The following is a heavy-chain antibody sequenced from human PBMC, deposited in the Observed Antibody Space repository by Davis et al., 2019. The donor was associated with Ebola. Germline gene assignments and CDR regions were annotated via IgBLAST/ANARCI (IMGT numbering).Heavy chain of an antibody. CDR3: ATTQWLREFDN. CDR2: IYDQTT. V-gene: IGHV3-53*05. D-gene: IGHD6-19*01. Sequence: GESLKISCAASGFTVSSNHISWVRQAPGKGLEWVSVIYDQTTAYADSVRGRFIISRDKSNNTLYLDMNSLRVDDTAVYYCATTQWLREFDNWGQGTLVTVSS. J-gene: IGHJ4*02. CDR1: GFTVSSNH.